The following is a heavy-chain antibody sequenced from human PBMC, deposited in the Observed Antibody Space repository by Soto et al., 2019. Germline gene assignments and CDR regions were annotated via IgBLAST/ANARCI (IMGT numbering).Heavy chain of an antibody. Sequence: ASVKVSCKASGYTFTSYAMHWVRQAPGQRLEWMGWINAGNGNTKYSQRFQGRVTITRDTSASTAYRELSSMRSEHTAVYYCATSEFPYFAWLLLRDYYYYGMDVWGQGTTVTVSS. J-gene: IGHJ6*02. V-gene: IGHV1-3*01. D-gene: IGHD3-9*01. CDR2: INAGNGNT. CDR3: ATSEFPYFAWLLLRDYYYYGMDV. CDR1: GYTFTSYA.